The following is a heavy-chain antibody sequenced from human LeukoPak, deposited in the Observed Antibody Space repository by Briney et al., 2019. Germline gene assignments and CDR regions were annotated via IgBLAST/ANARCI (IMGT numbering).Heavy chain of an antibody. CDR2: ISGSGGST. D-gene: IGHD2-2*01. Sequence: GGSLRLSCAASGFTFSSYAMSWVRQAPGKGLEWVSAISGSGGSTSYADSVKGRFTISRDNSKNTLYLQMNSLRAEDTAIYYCAKDLNARVFTPCPDFWGQGTLVTVSS. CDR1: GFTFSSYA. V-gene: IGHV3-23*01. CDR3: AKDLNARVFTPCPDF. J-gene: IGHJ4*02.